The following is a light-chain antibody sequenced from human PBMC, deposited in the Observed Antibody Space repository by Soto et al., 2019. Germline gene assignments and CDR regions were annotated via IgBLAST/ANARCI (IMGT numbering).Light chain of an antibody. CDR1: QSVSSN. CDR3: QQYNNWPPRIT. CDR2: GAS. J-gene: IGKJ5*01. Sequence: EIVMTQSPATLSVSPGVRATLSCRASQSVSSNLASYQQKPGQAPRLLIYGASTRATGIPARFSGSGSGTEVTLTISSLQSEDFAVYYCQQYNNWPPRITFGQGTRLEIK. V-gene: IGKV3-15*01.